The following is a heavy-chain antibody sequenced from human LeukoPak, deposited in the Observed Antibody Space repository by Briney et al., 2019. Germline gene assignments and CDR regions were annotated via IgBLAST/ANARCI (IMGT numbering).Heavy chain of an antibody. V-gene: IGHV4-30-4*01. D-gene: IGHD3-22*01. CDR1: GGSISSGDYY. J-gene: IGHJ5*02. Sequence: SETLSLTCTVSGGSISSGDYYWSWIRQPPGKGLEWIEYIYYSGSTYYNPSLKSRVTISVDTSKNQFSLKLSSVTAADTAVYYCARVTRGYYDSSGYVDHWGQGTLVTVSS. CDR2: IYYSGST. CDR3: ARVTRGYYDSSGYVDH.